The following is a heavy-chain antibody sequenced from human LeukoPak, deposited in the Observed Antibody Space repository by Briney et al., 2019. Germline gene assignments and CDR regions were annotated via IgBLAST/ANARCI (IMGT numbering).Heavy chain of an antibody. CDR1: GGSISSYY. Sequence: SETLSLTCTVSGGSISSYYWSWIRQPPGKGLEWIGYIYYSGSTNYNPSLKSRVTISVDTSKNQFSLKLSSVTAADTAVYYCARDRLAAERYYYMDVWGKGTTVTVSS. J-gene: IGHJ6*03. D-gene: IGHD6-13*01. V-gene: IGHV4-59*01. CDR2: IYYSGST. CDR3: ARDRLAAERYYYMDV.